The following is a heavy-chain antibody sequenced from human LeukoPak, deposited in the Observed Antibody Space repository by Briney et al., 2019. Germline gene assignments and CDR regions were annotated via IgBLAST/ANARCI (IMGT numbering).Heavy chain of an antibody. CDR1: GYTFTSYG. V-gene: IGHV1-18*01. D-gene: IGHD3-22*01. CDR3: ARDGHRRYYYDSSVYRFDY. J-gene: IGHJ4*02. CDR2: ISTYNGNA. Sequence: ASVKVSCKASGYTFTSYGISWVRQAPGQGLEWMGWISTYNGNANYAQKFQGRVTMTTDTSTNTAYMELRSLRSDDTAVYYCARDGHRRYYYDSSVYRFDYWGQGTLVTASS.